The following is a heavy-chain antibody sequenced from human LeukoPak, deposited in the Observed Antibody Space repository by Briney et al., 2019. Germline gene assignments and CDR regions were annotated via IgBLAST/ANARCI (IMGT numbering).Heavy chain of an antibody. J-gene: IGHJ4*02. CDR2: ISYDGGNK. D-gene: IGHD3-22*01. V-gene: IGHV3-30-3*01. CDR3: ARASFDGSGYFFYPPDY. CDR1: GFTFSSYA. Sequence: GGSLRLSCAASGFTFSSYAIHWVRQAPGKGLEWVAVISYDGGNKYYADSVKGRFTISRDNSKNTLYLQMNSLRAEDTAVYYCARASFDGSGYFFYPPDYWGQGTLVTVSS.